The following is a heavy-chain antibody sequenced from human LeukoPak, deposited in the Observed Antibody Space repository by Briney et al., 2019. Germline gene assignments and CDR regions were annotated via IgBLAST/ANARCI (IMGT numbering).Heavy chain of an antibody. J-gene: IGHJ5*02. D-gene: IGHD1-20*01. CDR1: GGTFSSYA. CDR2: IIPIFGTA. Sequence: VASVKVSCKASGGTFSSYAISWVRQAPGQGLEWMGGIIPIFGTANYAQKFQGRVTITADESTSTAYMELSSLRSEDTAVYYCARVWWPGITGTTGWFDPWGQGTLVTVSS. CDR3: ARVWWPGITGTTGWFDP. V-gene: IGHV1-69*13.